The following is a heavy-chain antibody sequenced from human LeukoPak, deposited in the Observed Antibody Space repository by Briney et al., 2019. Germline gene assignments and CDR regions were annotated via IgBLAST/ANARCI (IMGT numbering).Heavy chain of an antibody. CDR2: ISINADDT. Sequence: GGSLRLSCAASGFTFSSHAMTWVRQAPGKGLQWVSSISINADDTHYADSVKGRFTISRDNSKKTLFLQMNSLRVDDTAIYYCAKEIRPNDHWGQGTLVIVSS. CDR1: GFTFSSHA. J-gene: IGHJ4*02. CDR3: AKEIRPNDH. D-gene: IGHD3-16*01. V-gene: IGHV3-23*01.